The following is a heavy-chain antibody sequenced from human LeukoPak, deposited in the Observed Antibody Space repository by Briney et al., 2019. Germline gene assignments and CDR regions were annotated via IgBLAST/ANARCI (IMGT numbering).Heavy chain of an antibody. V-gene: IGHV4-34*01. CDR1: GGSFSGYY. CDR3: ARGMATVTGRRDRLSQQAEMRFKYYFDY. J-gene: IGHJ4*02. D-gene: IGHD5-24*01. CDR2: INHSGST. Sequence: SETLSLTCAVYGGSFSGYYWSWIRQPPGKGLEWIGEINHSGSTNYNPSLKSRVTISVDTSKNQFSLKLSSVTAADTAVYYCARGMATVTGRRDRLSQQAEMRFKYYFDYWGQGTLVTVSS.